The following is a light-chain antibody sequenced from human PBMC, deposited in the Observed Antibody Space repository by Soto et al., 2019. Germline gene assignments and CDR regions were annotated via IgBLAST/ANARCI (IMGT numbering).Light chain of an antibody. CDR3: QQYGSSPRT. Sequence: EILMTQSPATLAVSPGERATLSCRASQSVSSSFLAWYQQKVGQAPRLLIYGASSRATGIPERFSGSGSGTDFTLTISRLEPEDFEVYYCQQYGSSPRTFGRGTRLEIK. J-gene: IGKJ5*01. CDR1: QSVSSSF. CDR2: GAS. V-gene: IGKV3-20*01.